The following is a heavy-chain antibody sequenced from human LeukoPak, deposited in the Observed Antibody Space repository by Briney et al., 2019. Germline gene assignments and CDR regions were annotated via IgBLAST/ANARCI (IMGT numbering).Heavy chain of an antibody. V-gene: IGHV1-69*06. D-gene: IGHD3-22*01. Sequence: GASVKVSCKASGGSFSNFGISWVRQAPGQGLEWMGGILPVSNTANNAQNFQGRVTFTADTSTGTAYMELSSLRSEDTAVYYCARADRYYYDSSGPLGPWGQGTLVTVCS. CDR3: ARADRYYYDSSGPLGP. CDR2: ILPVSNTA. J-gene: IGHJ5*02. CDR1: GGSFSNFG.